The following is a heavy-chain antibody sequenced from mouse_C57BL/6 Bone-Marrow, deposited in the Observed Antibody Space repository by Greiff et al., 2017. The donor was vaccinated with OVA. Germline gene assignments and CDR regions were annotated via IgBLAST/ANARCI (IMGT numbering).Heavy chain of an antibody. D-gene: IGHD6-5*01. J-gene: IGHJ4*01. Sequence: QVQLQQSGAELVRPGASVKLSCKASGYTFTDYYINWVKQRPGQGLEWIARIYPGSGNTYYNEKFKGKATLTAEKSSSTAYMQLSSLTSEDSAVYFCARPTSYDYDAMDYWGQGTSVTVSS. CDR3: ARPTSYDYDAMDY. CDR2: IYPGSGNT. CDR1: GYTFTDYY. V-gene: IGHV1-76*01.